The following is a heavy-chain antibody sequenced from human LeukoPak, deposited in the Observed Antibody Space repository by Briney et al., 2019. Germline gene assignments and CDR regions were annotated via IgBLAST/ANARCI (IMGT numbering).Heavy chain of an antibody. D-gene: IGHD3-16*01. CDR3: ARGGGLKTFDC. Sequence: SETLSLTCAVYGGSFSGYYWSWIRQPPGKGLEWIGEINHSGSTNYNPSLKSRVTISVDTSKNQFSLKLSSVTAADTAVYYCARGGGLKTFDCWGQGSLVTVSS. CDR1: GGSFSGYY. J-gene: IGHJ4*02. V-gene: IGHV4-34*01. CDR2: INHSGST.